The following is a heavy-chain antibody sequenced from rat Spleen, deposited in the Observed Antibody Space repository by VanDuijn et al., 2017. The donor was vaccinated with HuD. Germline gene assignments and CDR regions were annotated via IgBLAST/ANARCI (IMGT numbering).Heavy chain of an antibody. Sequence: EVQLVESGGDLVHPGRSLKLSCVTSGFTFNYFWMTWIRQAPGKGLEWVASISTGGGNTYYRDSVKGRFTISRDNAKSNLYLQMDSLRSEDTATYYWKTRADVYTRLFAYWGQGTLVTVSS. J-gene: IGHJ3*01. V-gene: IGHV5-31*01. CDR2: ISTGGGNT. D-gene: IGHD1-6*01. CDR1: GFTFNYFW. CDR3: KTRADVYTRLFAY.